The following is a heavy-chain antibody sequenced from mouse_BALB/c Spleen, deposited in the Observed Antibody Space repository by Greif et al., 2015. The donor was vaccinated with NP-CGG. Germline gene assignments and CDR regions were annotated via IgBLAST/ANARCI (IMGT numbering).Heavy chain of an antibody. CDR3: TRYGSYRYFDV. Sequence: VQLQQSGAELVKPGASVKLSCKASDYTFTSYYMYWVKQRPGQGLEWIGEINPSNGGTNFNEKFKSKATLTVDKSSSAAYMQLSSLTSEDSAVYYCTRYGSYRYFDVWGAGTTVTVSS. CDR1: DYTFTSYY. J-gene: IGHJ1*01. V-gene: IGHV1S81*02. CDR2: INPSNGGT. D-gene: IGHD2-1*01.